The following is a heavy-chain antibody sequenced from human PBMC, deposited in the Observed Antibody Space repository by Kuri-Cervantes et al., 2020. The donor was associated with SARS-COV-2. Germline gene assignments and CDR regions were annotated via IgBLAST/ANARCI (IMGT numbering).Heavy chain of an antibody. Sequence: GSLRLSCTVSGDTIRSYSGSFHYWPWIRQPPGKGLEWIGSIYHDGSTYSNPSLKGRVTISVDTSKNQFSLKPRSVTATDTAVYYCARLFSPWSVVGDYWGQGTLVTVSS. D-gene: IGHD1-1*01. CDR1: GDTIRSYSGSFHY. CDR3: ARLFSPWSVVGDY. V-gene: IGHV4-39*01. J-gene: IGHJ4*02. CDR2: IYHDGST.